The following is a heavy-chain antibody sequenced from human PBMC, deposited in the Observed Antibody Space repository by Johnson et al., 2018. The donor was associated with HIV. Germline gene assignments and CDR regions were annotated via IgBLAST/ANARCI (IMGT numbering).Heavy chain of an antibody. Sequence: QVQLVESGGGSVQPGRSLRLSCAASGFTFSSYAMSWVRQAPGKGLEWVAVISYDGSNKYYADSVKGRFTISRDNSKNTLYLQMNSLRAEDTAVYYCARDKGIAARPDAFDIWGQGTMVTVSS. D-gene: IGHD6-6*01. CDR2: ISYDGSNK. J-gene: IGHJ3*02. CDR1: GFTFSSYA. CDR3: ARDKGIAARPDAFDI. V-gene: IGHV3-30-3*01.